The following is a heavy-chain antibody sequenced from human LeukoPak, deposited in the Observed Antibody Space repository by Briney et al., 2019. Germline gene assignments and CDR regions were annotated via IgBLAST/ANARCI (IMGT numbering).Heavy chain of an antibody. CDR2: GYYSGST. CDR1: GGSVSSYY. Sequence: SETLSLTCTVSGGSVSSYYWSWMRQPPGKGLGWIGYGYYSGSTNKNPSLKSRVTISVDTSKNQFSLKLSSVTAADTAVYYCARSSRDGYVDAFDIWGQGTMVTVSS. CDR3: ARSSRDGYVDAFDI. D-gene: IGHD5-24*01. V-gene: IGHV4-59*08. J-gene: IGHJ3*02.